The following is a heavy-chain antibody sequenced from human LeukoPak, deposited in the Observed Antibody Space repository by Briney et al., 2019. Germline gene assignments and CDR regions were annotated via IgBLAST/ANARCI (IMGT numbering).Heavy chain of an antibody. CDR2: ISSSRSYI. V-gene: IGHV3-21*01. CDR1: GFTFSSYS. J-gene: IGHJ3*02. CDR3: ARVGASHAFDI. D-gene: IGHD1-26*01. Sequence: GGSLRLSCAASGFTFSSYSMNWVRQAPGKGLEWVSSISSSRSYIYYADSVKGRFTISRDNAKNSLYLQMNSLRAEDTAVYYCARVGASHAFDIWGQGTMVTVSS.